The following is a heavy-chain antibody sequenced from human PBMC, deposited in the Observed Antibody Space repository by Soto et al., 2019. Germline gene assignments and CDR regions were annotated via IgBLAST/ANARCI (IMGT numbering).Heavy chain of an antibody. V-gene: IGHV1-69*06. CDR2: IIPIFGTP. CDR3: AAPRTDGYKVPDPSTYYYYGLDV. Sequence: ASVKVSCKASGGSFSTYAISWVRQAPGQGLEWMGGIIPIFGTPNYAQKFQGRVTITADRSTSTAYLELNSLRSEDTAVYYCAAPRTDGYKVPDPSTYYYYGLDVWGQGTTVTVSS. J-gene: IGHJ6*02. CDR1: GGSFSTYA. D-gene: IGHD5-12*01.